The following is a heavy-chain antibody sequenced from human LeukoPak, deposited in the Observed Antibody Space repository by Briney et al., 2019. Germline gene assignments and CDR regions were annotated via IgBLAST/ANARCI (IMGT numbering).Heavy chain of an antibody. CDR3: ARGYSSTYRIDY. V-gene: IGHV1-46*01. Sequence: ASVKVSCKASGYTFTNYYMHWVRQAPGQGLEWMGIINPSGNSTRYEQRFQDRVTMTRETSTRTVYMELSSLRSEDTAVYYCARGYSSTYRIDYWGQATLVTVSS. J-gene: IGHJ4*02. D-gene: IGHD2/OR15-2a*01. CDR2: INPSGNST. CDR1: GYTFTNYY.